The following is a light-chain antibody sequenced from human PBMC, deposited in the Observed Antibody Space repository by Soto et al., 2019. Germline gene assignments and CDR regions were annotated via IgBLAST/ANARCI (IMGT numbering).Light chain of an antibody. Sequence: EIVMTQSPATLSVSPGERATLSCRASQSISSNLAWYQHKPGQAPRLLIYGASTRATGVPVRFSGSGSGTEFTLTISSLQSEDFAVYYCQQYNNWPLMYTFGQGTKLEIK. J-gene: IGKJ2*01. CDR3: QQYNNWPLMYT. CDR1: QSISSN. CDR2: GAS. V-gene: IGKV3-15*01.